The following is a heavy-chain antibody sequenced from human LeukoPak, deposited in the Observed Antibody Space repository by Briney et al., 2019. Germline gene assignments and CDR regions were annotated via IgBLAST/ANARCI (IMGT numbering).Heavy chain of an antibody. V-gene: IGHV4-31*03. CDR3: ARDTGGPRDYYYYYGMDV. CDR2: IYYSGST. CDR1: GGSISSGGYY. J-gene: IGHJ6*04. Sequence: SETLSLTCTVSGGSISSGGYYWSWIRQHPGTGLEWIGYIYYSGSTYYNPSLKSRVTISVDTSKNQFSLKLSSVTAADTAVYYCARDTGGPRDYYYYYGMDVWGKGTTVTVSS. D-gene: IGHD1-14*01.